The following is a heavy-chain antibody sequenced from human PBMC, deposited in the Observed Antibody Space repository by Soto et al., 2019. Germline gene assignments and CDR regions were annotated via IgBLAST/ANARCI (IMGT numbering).Heavy chain of an antibody. V-gene: IGHV3-30*18. D-gene: IGHD3-22*01. J-gene: IGHJ6*02. CDR1: GFTFSSYG. Sequence: QVQLVESGGGVVQPGRSLRLSCAPSGFTFSSYGMHWVRQAPGKGLEWVAVISFDGTNKYYADSVKGRFTISRDNSKNTLYLQMNSLRAEDTAVYYCAKDRRYNYYDSSGYYYYYGMDVWGQGTTVTVSS. CDR2: ISFDGTNK. CDR3: AKDRRYNYYDSSGYYYYYGMDV.